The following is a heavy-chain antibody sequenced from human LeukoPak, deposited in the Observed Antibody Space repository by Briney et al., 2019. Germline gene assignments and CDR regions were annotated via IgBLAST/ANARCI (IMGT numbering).Heavy chain of an antibody. V-gene: IGHV3-66*01. J-gene: IGHJ3*02. D-gene: IGHD2-2*01. Sequence: GGSLRLSCAASGFTVSSNYMSWVRQAPGKGLEWVSAIYSGGSTYYADSVKGRFTISRDNSKNTLYLQMNSLRAEDTAVYYCARSFCSSTSCPTLDAFDIWGQGTMVTVSS. CDR3: ARSFCSSTSCPTLDAFDI. CDR2: IYSGGST. CDR1: GFTVSSNY.